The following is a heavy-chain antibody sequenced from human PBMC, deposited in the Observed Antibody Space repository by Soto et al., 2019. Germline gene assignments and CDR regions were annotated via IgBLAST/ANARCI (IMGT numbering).Heavy chain of an antibody. CDR1: GFTFSSYG. CDR3: ATDVWGGPMDV. CDR2: ISYDGSNK. J-gene: IGHJ6*02. D-gene: IGHD3-16*01. V-gene: IGHV3-30*03. Sequence: QVQLVESGGGVVQPGRSLRLSCAASGFTFSSYGMHWVRQAPGKGLEWVAVISYDGSNKYYADSVKGRFTISRDNSKNTLYLQMNSLRAEDTAVYYCATDVWGGPMDVWGQGTTVTVSS.